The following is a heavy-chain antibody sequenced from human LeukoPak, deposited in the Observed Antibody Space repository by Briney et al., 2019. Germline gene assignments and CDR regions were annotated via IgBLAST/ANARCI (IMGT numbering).Heavy chain of an antibody. CDR3: ARGEGSVWGSYSGYYYMDV. V-gene: IGHV4-61*08. J-gene: IGHJ6*03. CDR2: IYYSGST. Sequence: SETLSLTCTVSGYSISGGFYWDWIRQPPGKGLEWIGYIYYSGSTNYNPSLKSRVTISVDTSKDQFSLKLSSVTAADTAVYHCARGEGSVWGSYSGYYYMDVWGKGTTVTISS. CDR1: GYSISGGFY. D-gene: IGHD3-16*01.